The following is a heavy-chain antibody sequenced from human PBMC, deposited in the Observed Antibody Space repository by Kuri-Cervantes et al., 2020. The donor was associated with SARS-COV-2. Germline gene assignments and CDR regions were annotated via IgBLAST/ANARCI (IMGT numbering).Heavy chain of an antibody. J-gene: IGHJ1*01. CDR3: ARTRFLEWSYIQH. Sequence: SETLSLTCTVSGGSISSGGNYWNWIRQPPGKGLEWIGYIYYSGSTNYNPSLKSRVTISVDTSKNQFSLKLSSVTAADTAVYYCARTRFLEWSYIQHWGQGTLVTVSS. D-gene: IGHD3-3*01. V-gene: IGHV4-61*08. CDR2: IYYSGST. CDR1: GGSISSGGNY.